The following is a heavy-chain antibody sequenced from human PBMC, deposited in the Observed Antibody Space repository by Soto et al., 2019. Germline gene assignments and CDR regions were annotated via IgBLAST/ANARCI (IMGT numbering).Heavy chain of an antibody. D-gene: IGHD3-3*01. V-gene: IGHV1-69*01. CDR2: IIPIFGTA. J-gene: IGHJ6*02. Sequence: QVQLVQSGAEVKKPGSSVKVSCKASGGTFSSYAISWVRQAPGQGLEWMGGIIPIFGTANYAQKFQGRVPITADESTSTAYMELSSLRSEDTAVYYCARSRSGYYDFWSGYYTDYYYGMDVWGQGTTVTVSS. CDR1: GGTFSSYA. CDR3: ARSRSGYYDFWSGYYTDYYYGMDV.